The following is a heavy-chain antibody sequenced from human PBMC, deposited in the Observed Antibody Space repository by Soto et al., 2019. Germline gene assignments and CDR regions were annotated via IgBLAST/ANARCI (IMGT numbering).Heavy chain of an antibody. V-gene: IGHV3-21*01. Sequence: PGGSLRLSCAASGFTLSSYSMNWVRQAPGKGLEWVSSISSSSSYIYYADSVKGRFTISRDNAKNSLYLQMNSLRAEDTAVYYCARDNSSPWFFDYWGQRTLVTVSS. D-gene: IGHD3-9*01. CDR2: ISSSSSYI. J-gene: IGHJ4*02. CDR1: GFTLSSYS. CDR3: ARDNSSPWFFDY.